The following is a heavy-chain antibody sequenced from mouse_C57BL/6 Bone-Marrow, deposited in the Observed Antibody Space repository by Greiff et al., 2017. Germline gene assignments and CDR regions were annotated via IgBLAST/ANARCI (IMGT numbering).Heavy chain of an antibody. D-gene: IGHD1-1*01. CDR2: IDPEDGDT. Sequence: VQLQQSGAELVRPGASVKLSCTASGFNIKDYYMHWVKQRPEQGLEWIGRIDPEDGDTDYAPKFQGKATMTADTSSNTAYLQLSSLTSEDTAVYYCTTNYGSSDWYFDVWGTGTTVTVSS. J-gene: IGHJ1*03. CDR3: TTNYGSSDWYFDV. CDR1: GFNIKDYY. V-gene: IGHV14-1*01.